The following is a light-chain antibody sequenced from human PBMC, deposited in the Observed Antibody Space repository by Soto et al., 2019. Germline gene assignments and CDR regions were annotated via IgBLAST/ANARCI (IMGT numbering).Light chain of an antibody. CDR2: GAS. V-gene: IGKV3-15*01. CDR1: QSVSSN. CDR3: QQYHNWPS. J-gene: IGKJ4*01. Sequence: EIVMTQSPATLSVSPGERATLSCRASQSVSSNLAWYQQKPGQAPRLLIYGASTRATGIPARFSGSGSGTEFTLTISSLQSEDFAGYYCQQYHNWPSFGGGTKVEIK.